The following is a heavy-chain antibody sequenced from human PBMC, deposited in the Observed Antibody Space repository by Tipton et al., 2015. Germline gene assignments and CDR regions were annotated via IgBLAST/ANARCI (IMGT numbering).Heavy chain of an antibody. CDR1: GFTFSSYG. CDR2: IWYDGNNK. CDR3: VRDAVVTHYYYYGMDV. Sequence: SLRLSCAASGFTFSSYGMHWVRQAPGKGLEWVAVIWYDGNNKFYADSVKGRFTISRDNSKNTLYLQMNSLRAEDTAVYYCVRDAVVTHYYYYGMDVWGQGTTVTVSS. D-gene: IGHD4-23*01. J-gene: IGHJ6*02. V-gene: IGHV3-33*01.